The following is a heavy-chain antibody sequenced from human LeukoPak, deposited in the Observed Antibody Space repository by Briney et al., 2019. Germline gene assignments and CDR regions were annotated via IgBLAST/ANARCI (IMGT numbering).Heavy chain of an antibody. J-gene: IGHJ4*02. D-gene: IGHD5-24*01. V-gene: IGHV4-61*02. CDR2: IHTSGTT. CDR3: AREQRWLQSLDY. Sequence: SETLSLTCTVYGGSISNGNSYWNWIRQPAGKGLEWIGRIHTSGTTNYNPSLQSRVTISVDTSKNQCSLNLNSVTAADTAVYYCAREQRWLQSLDYWGQGNLVTVSS. CDR1: GGSISNGNSY.